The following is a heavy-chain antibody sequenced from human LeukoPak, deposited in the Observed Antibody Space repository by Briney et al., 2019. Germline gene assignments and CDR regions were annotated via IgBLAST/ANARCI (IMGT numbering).Heavy chain of an antibody. Sequence: GGSLRLSCAASGFTFSSYEMHWVRQAPGKGLEWVSYISSSGSTIYYADSVKGRFTISRDNAKNSLYLQMNSLRAEDTAVYYCARDLWGNYYDSSGLNWFDPWGQGTLVTVSS. D-gene: IGHD3-22*01. J-gene: IGHJ5*02. CDR1: GFTFSSYE. CDR2: ISSSGSTI. V-gene: IGHV3-48*03. CDR3: ARDLWGNYYDSSGLNWFDP.